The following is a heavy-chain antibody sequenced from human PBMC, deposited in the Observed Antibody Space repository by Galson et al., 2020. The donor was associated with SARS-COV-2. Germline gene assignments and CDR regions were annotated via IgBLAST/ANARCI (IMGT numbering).Heavy chain of an antibody. J-gene: IGHJ4*02. V-gene: IGHV4-31*03. CDR2: IYYSGST. Sequence: SETLSLTCTVSGGSISSGAYYWTWIRQHTGKGLEYIGHIYYSGSTYYNPSLKSRVTMSLSTSENRFSLEVTSMTAADTAVYYCARGLRSTATFDYWGPGALVTVSS. D-gene: IGHD2-15*01. CDR3: ARGLRSTATFDY. CDR1: GGSISSGAYY.